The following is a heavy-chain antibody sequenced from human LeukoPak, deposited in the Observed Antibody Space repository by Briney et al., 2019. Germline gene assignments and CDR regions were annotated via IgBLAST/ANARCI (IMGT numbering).Heavy chain of an antibody. CDR1: GFTFSDHY. Sequence: GGSLRLSCAASGFTFSDHYMDWVRQAPGKGLEWVGFIRSKTFGGTTEYAASVKDRFTISRDDSKNIAYLQMNSLKTEVTAVYYCSRAYSSSWYDPYYFDFWGQGSLVTVSS. CDR2: IRSKTFGGTT. D-gene: IGHD6-13*01. V-gene: IGHV3-49*04. CDR3: SRAYSSSWYDPYYFDF. J-gene: IGHJ4*02.